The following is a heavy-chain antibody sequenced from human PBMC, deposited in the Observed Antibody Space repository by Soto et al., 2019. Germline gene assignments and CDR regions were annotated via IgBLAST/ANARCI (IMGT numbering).Heavy chain of an antibody. CDR3: AKDGRWLHTPLYYFDY. D-gene: IGHD5-12*01. CDR2: ISYDGSNK. V-gene: IGHV3-30*18. J-gene: IGHJ4*02. Sequence: GGSLRLSCAASGFTFSSYGMHWVRQAPGKGLEWVAVISYDGSNKYYADSVKGRFTISRDNSKNTLYLQMNSLRAEDTAVYYCAKDGRWLHTPLYYFDYWGQGTLVTVSS. CDR1: GFTFSSYG.